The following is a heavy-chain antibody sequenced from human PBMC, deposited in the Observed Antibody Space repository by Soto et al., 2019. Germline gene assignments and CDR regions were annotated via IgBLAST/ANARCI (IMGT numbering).Heavy chain of an antibody. CDR2: IYHSGST. CDR3: ARVRADYDSSGIDY. D-gene: IGHD3-22*01. CDR1: GGSISSSNW. V-gene: IGHV4-4*02. Sequence: PSETLSLTCAVSGGSISSSNWWSWVRQPPGKGLEWIGEIYHSGSTNYNPSLKSRVTISVDKSKNQFSLKLSSVTAADTAVYYCARVRADYDSSGIDYWGQGTLVTVSS. J-gene: IGHJ4*02.